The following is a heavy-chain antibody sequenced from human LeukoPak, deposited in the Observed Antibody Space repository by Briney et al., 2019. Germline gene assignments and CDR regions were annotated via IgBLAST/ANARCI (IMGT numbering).Heavy chain of an antibody. CDR3: ARGARTSNYFDY. CDR2: MNPNSGNT. Sequence: GASVKVSCKASGYTFTSYDINWVRQATGQGLEWMGWMNPNSGNTGYAQKFRGRVTMTRNTSISTAYMELSSLRSEDTAVYYCARGARTSNYFDYWGQGTLVTVSS. CDR1: GYTFTSYD. J-gene: IGHJ4*02. V-gene: IGHV1-8*01.